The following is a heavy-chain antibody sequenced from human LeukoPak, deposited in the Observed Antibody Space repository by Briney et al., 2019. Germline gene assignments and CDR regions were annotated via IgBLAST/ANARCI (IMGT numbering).Heavy chain of an antibody. J-gene: IGHJ4*02. D-gene: IGHD3-10*01. CDR1: GGSISSGGYH. CDR2: IYHSAST. CDR3: ARGRDGSGSFDY. Sequence: SETLSLTCAVSGGSISSGGYHWSWIRQPPGKGLEWIGYIYHSASTYYNPSLKSRLTISVDRSKNQFSLKLNSVTAADTALYYCARGRDGSGSFDYWGQGTPVTVSS. V-gene: IGHV4-30-2*01.